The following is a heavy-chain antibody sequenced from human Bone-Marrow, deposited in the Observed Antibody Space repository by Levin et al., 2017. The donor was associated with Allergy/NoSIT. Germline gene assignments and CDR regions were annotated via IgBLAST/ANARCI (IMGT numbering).Heavy chain of an antibody. CDR2: ISINGNHI. CDR3: ARDPITCSGGSCYHFDY. J-gene: IGHJ4*02. V-gene: IGHV3-21*01. CDR1: GFTFSNYN. D-gene: IGHD2-15*01. Sequence: GGSLRLSCAASGFTFSNYNMHWVRQAPGKGLEWVSSISINGNHIYYADSVKGRFTISRDNAKNSLYLQMNDLTAEDTAMYYCARDPITCSGGSCYHFDYWGQGPLVTVSS.